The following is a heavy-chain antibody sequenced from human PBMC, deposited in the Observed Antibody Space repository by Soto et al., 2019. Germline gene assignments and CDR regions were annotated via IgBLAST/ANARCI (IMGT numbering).Heavy chain of an antibody. CDR3: AKEGEHSSGWANFDY. D-gene: IGHD6-19*01. CDR2: ISGSGVST. V-gene: IGHV3-23*01. Sequence: EVQLLESGGGLVQPGGSLSLSCAASGFTFSSYAMSWVRQAPGKGLEWVSAISGSGVSTYYADSVKGRFTISRDNSKNTLYLQMNSQRAEDTAVYYCAKEGEHSSGWANFDYWGQGTLVTVSS. CDR1: GFTFSSYA. J-gene: IGHJ4*02.